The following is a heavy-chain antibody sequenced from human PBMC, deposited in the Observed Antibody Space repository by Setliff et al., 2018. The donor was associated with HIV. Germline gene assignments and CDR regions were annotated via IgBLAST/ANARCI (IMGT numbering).Heavy chain of an antibody. CDR3: ARVRLYSSALDY. Sequence: GGSLRLSCAASGFTVSSHYMSWVRQAPGKGLEWVSTIYSDGSTYHADSVKGRFTLSRDTSKNTLSLQMNSLRPEDTAVFYCARVRLYSSALDYWGQGTLGTV. CDR2: IYSDGST. V-gene: IGHV3-66*02. CDR1: GFTVSSHY. D-gene: IGHD3-22*01. J-gene: IGHJ4*02.